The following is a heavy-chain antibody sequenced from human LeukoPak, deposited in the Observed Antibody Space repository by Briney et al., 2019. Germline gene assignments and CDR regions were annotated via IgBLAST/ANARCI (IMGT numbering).Heavy chain of an antibody. CDR3: AKHTTERTARSFDY. J-gene: IGHJ4*02. CDR1: GFTFSNYG. Sequence: GGSLRLSCAASGFTFSNYGMHWVRQAPGQGLEWVAVISYDGGPQYYAGSVRGRFTISRDNSDNTLYLQMNSLRAEDTAVYYCAKHTTERTARSFDYGGQGTLVTVSS. D-gene: IGHD2-21*02. CDR2: ISYDGGPQ. V-gene: IGHV3-30*18.